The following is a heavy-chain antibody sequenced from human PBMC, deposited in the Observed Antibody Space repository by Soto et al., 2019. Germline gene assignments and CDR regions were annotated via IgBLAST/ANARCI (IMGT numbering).Heavy chain of an antibody. J-gene: IGHJ5*01. CDR3: AXHGASGSYYNWXAS. CDR2: IYLSGST. D-gene: IGHD3-10*01. V-gene: IGHV4-39*01. Sequence: AETRXLTCTGSGGSIGRARYYWGWGRQPPGKGLEWIGRIYLSGSTYYNPALKRRGTITGDKTKNQCALEGREGTGAEEAAENCAXHGASGSYYNWXASWGQRTLVTVS. CDR1: GGSIGRARYY.